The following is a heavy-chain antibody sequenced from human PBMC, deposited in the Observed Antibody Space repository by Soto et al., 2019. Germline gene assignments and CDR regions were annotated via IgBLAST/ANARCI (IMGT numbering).Heavy chain of an antibody. J-gene: IGHJ4*02. CDR3: ARRNRSGLSHDFDY. V-gene: IGHV4-39*01. D-gene: IGHD5-12*01. CDR2: IYYSGRT. Sequence: PGKGLDWIGSIYYSGRTYYNPSLKSRVTISVDTSKNQSSLKLSSVTAADTAVYYCARRNRSGLSHDFDYWGQ.